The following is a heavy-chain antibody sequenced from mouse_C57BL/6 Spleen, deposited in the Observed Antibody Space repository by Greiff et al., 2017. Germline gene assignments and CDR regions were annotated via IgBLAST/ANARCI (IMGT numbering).Heavy chain of an antibody. Sequence: EVMLVESGGDLVKPGGSLKLSCAASGFTFSSYGMSWVRQTPDKRLEWVATISSGGSYTYYPDSVKGRFTISRDNAKNTLYLQMSSLKSEDTAMYYCARSNWDDWGQGTTLTVSS. CDR2: ISSGGSYT. V-gene: IGHV5-6*01. D-gene: IGHD4-1*01. J-gene: IGHJ2*01. CDR1: GFTFSSYG. CDR3: ARSNWDD.